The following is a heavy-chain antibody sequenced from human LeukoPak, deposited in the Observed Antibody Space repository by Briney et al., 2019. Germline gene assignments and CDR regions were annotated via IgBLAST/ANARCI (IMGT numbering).Heavy chain of an antibody. Sequence: SETLSLTCTVSGGSISRDYWSWIRQPPGKGLEWIGYIYYSGSTNYNPSLKSRVTISVDTSKNQFSLKLSSVTAADTAMYYCATSQVSSSSPFDPWGQGTLVTVSS. CDR1: GGSISRDY. V-gene: IGHV4-59*01. CDR2: IYYSGST. CDR3: ATSQVSSSSPFDP. J-gene: IGHJ5*02. D-gene: IGHD6-13*01.